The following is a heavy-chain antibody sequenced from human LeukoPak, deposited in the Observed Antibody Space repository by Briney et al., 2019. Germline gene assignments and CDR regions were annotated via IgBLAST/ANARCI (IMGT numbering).Heavy chain of an antibody. CDR2: INPNSGGT. Sequence: ASVKVSCKASGYTYTRYDMYWVPQAPGQGLEWMGWINPNSGGTNYAQKFQGRVTMTRDTSISTAYMELSRLRSDDTAVYYCARPPTTVTTRDHWGQGTLVTVSS. V-gene: IGHV1-2*02. CDR3: ARPPTTVTTRDH. J-gene: IGHJ1*01. D-gene: IGHD4-17*01. CDR1: GYTYTRYD.